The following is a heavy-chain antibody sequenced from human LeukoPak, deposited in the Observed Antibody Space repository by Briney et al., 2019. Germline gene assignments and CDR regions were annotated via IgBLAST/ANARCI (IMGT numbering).Heavy chain of an antibody. D-gene: IGHD3-10*01. CDR1: GFTFSSYD. CDR2: IGTAGDT. V-gene: IGHV3-13*01. Sequence: GGSLRLSCAASGFTFSSYDMHWGGQGTGKGLEWGSAIGTAGDTYYPGCVKGRFTISRENAKNSLYLQLNRLRAEDTDAYYCARAGRDYAAFFGYYGNDVCGQGPTVTVSS. CDR3: ARAGRDYAAFFGYYGNDV. J-gene: IGHJ6*02.